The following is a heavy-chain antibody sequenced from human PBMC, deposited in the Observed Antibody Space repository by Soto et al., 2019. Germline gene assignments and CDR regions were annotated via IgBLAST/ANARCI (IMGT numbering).Heavy chain of an antibody. J-gene: IGHJ4*02. CDR1: GYSFTTYW. CDR2: IYPGDSDT. V-gene: IGHV5-51*01. Sequence: PGESLKISCKGSGYSFTTYWIGWVRQMPGKGLEWMGIIYPGDSDTKYSPSFQGQVTISADKSISTAYLQWSSLKAPDTAMYYCARRYCSRSSCYFDYWGQGTLVTVSS. CDR3: ARRYCSRSSCYFDY. D-gene: IGHD2-2*01.